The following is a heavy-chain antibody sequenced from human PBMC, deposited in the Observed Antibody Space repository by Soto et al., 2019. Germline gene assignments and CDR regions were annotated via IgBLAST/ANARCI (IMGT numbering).Heavy chain of an antibody. D-gene: IGHD2-15*01. CDR3: ARDKAAVVGMDV. CDR1: GGGFSSVA. V-gene: IGHV1-69*13. Sequence: QVHMVQSGAEVKKPGSSVKVSCKVFGGGFSSVATSWVRQAPGQGLEWMGKVFPIFGDTNYAQKFQGRLTLTADDSTSTAYMELSSLRSDDTAVYYCARDKAAVVGMDVWGQGTTVIVSS. J-gene: IGHJ6*02. CDR2: VFPIFGDT.